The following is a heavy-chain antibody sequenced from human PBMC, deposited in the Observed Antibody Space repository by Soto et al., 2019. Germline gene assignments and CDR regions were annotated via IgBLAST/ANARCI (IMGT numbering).Heavy chain of an antibody. J-gene: IGHJ4*02. CDR1: GFSLNTNAVG. D-gene: IGHD6-19*01. CDR2: LYWDDDK. Sequence: QITLKESGPTLVKPTQTLTLTCTFSGFSLNTNAVGVAWIRQPPGKALEWLALLYWDDDKRYSPSLKSRLTITTDTSKNQGVLTMTNMDPEDTATYYCAHRRVRDSSGENFDSWGQGTLVTVSS. V-gene: IGHV2-5*02. CDR3: AHRRVRDSSGENFDS.